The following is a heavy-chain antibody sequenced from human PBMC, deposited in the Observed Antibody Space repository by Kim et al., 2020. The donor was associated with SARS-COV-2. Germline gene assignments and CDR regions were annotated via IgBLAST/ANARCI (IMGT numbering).Heavy chain of an antibody. D-gene: IGHD2-21*01. J-gene: IGHJ4*02. CDR1: RFTFSSYA. CDR2: ISYDGSNK. V-gene: IGHV3-30*04. Sequence: GGPLRLSCAASRFTFSSYAMHWVRQAPGKGLDWVAVISYDGSNKYYADSVKGRFTISRDNAKNTLYLQMNSLRAEDTAVYYCARGSKHPPGGWSFDPAIEYWGQGDLVTVSS. CDR3: ARGSKHPPGGWSFDPAIEY.